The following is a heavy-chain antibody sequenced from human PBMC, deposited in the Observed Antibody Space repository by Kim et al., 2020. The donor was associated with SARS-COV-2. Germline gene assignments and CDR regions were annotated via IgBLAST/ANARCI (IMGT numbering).Heavy chain of an antibody. J-gene: IGHJ4*02. CDR1: GFTFSSFV. CDR3: ARVFAYSIDY. Sequence: GGSLRLSCAASGFTFSSFVMTWVRQAPGKGLEWVALIWFDASNEYYADSVKGRFSISRDNSKNTLYLQMNSLRAEDTAVYYCARVFAYSIDYWGQGTLVTVSS. V-gene: IGHV3-33*01. D-gene: IGHD5-18*01. CDR2: IWFDASNE.